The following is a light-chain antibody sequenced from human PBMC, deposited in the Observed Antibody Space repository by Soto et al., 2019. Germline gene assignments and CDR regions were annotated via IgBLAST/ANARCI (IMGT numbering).Light chain of an antibody. CDR3: QQYGSSPLT. CDR2: GAS. CDR1: QSVNNNY. Sequence: EIVLTQSPGTLSLSPGERATLSCRARQSVNNNYLAWYQQKPGQAPRLLIYGASRRATGIPDRFSGSGSGTDFTLTISRLEPEDFAVYSCQQYGSSPLTFGGGTKVEIK. V-gene: IGKV3-20*01. J-gene: IGKJ4*01.